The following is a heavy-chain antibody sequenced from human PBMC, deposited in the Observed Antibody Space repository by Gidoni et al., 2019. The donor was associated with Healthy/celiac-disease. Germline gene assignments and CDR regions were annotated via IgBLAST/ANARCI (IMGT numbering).Heavy chain of an antibody. J-gene: IGHJ5*02. D-gene: IGHD3-3*01. CDR2: IYYSGST. CDR1: VGSISSRSYY. V-gene: IGHV4-39*01. CDR3: ARLAIRVAIFGVGVKWFDP. Sequence: QLQLQESGPGLVKPSETLSLTCTVSVGSISSRSYYWGWIRQPPGKGLEWIGSIYYSGSTYYNPSLKSRVTISVDTSKNQFSLKLSSVTAADTAVYYCARLAIRVAIFGVGVKWFDPWGQGTLVTVSS.